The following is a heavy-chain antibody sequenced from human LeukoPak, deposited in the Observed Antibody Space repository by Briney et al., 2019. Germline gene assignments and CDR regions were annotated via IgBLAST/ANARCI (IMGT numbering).Heavy chain of an antibody. D-gene: IGHD5-18*01. V-gene: IGHV5-51*01. CDR2: IYPEDSDA. Sequence: GESLKISCKGSGYSFTNYWIGWVRQMPGKGLEGMGVIYPEDSDARYSPSLQGQVTISADKSISTAYLQWNSLHASDTGMYYCARQSGFSYGDFEYWGQGTLVTVSS. CDR1: GYSFTNYW. CDR3: ARQSGFSYGDFEY. J-gene: IGHJ4*02.